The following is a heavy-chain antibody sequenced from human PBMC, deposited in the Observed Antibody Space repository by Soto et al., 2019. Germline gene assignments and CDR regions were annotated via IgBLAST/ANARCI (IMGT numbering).Heavy chain of an antibody. V-gene: IGHV3-33*01. D-gene: IGHD1-26*01. CDR3: ARDSGSYVYGFQH. J-gene: IGHJ1*01. Sequence: PGGPLRLSCAAFGFTFSSYGMHWVRQAPGKGLEWVAVIWYDGSNKYYADSVKGRLTIHRDNSKNTLYRQMNSLRAEDTAVYYCARDSGSYVYGFQHWGQGTLVTVSS. CDR2: IWYDGSNK. CDR1: GFTFSSYG.